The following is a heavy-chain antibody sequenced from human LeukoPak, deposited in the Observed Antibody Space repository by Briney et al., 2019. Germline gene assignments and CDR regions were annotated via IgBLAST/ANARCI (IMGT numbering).Heavy chain of an antibody. J-gene: IGHJ4*02. D-gene: IGHD3-9*01. CDR3: ARVLSHRGRPYTVFRYYFDY. V-gene: IGHV1-8*01. CDR2: MNPNSGNT. Sequence: ASVKVSCKASGYTFTSYDINWVRQATGQGLEWMGWMNPNSGNTGYAQKFQGRVTMTRNTSISTAYMELSSLRSEDTDVYYCARVLSHRGRPYTVFRYYFDYWGQGTLVTVSS. CDR1: GYTFTSYD.